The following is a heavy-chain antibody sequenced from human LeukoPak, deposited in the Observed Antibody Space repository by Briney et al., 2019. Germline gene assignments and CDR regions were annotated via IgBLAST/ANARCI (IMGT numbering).Heavy chain of an antibody. D-gene: IGHD3-3*01. CDR3: ARDHGDDAFDI. J-gene: IGHJ3*02. Sequence: ASVKVSCKASGYTFTSYGISWVRQAPGQGLEWMGWISTYNDNTNYAQKFQGRVTMTRDTSISTAYMELRSVRSDDTAVYYCARDHGDDAFDIWGPGTMVTVSS. V-gene: IGHV1-18*01. CDR1: GYTFTSYG. CDR2: ISTYNDNT.